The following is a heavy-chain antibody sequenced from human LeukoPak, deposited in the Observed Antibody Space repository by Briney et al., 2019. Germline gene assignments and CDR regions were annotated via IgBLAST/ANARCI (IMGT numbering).Heavy chain of an antibody. CDR2: ISYDGSNK. V-gene: IGHV3-30*18. CDR3: AKDDKASLWPSFYYYYYGMDV. Sequence: GGSLRLSCAASGVTFSSYGMHWVRQAPGKGLEWVAVISYDGSNKYYADSVKGRFTISRDNSKNTLYLQMNSLRAEDTAVYYCAKDDKASLWPSFYYYYYGMDVWGQGTTVTVSS. J-gene: IGHJ6*02. CDR1: GVTFSSYG. D-gene: IGHD3-10*01.